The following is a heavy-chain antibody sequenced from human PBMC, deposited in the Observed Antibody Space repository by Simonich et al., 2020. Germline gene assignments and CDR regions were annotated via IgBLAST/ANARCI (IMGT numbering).Heavy chain of an antibody. Sequence: QVQLVQSGAEVKKPGASVKGACKASGYTFTSYGISWVRQAPGQGLEWMGGFSAYNGNTNHAQNLQGRVTMTTDPPTSTAYMELRSLRSDDTAVYYCARASRGTWWYYYFDYWGQGTLVTVSS. CDR2: FSAYNGNT. CDR1: GYTFTSYG. D-gene: IGHD2-15*01. CDR3: ARASRGTWWYYYFDY. V-gene: IGHV1-18*01. J-gene: IGHJ4*02.